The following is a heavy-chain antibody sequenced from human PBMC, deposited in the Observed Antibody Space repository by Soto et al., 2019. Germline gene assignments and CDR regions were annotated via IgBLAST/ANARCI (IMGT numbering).Heavy chain of an antibody. V-gene: IGHV3-30-3*01. CDR1: GFTFSSYA. D-gene: IGHD2-15*01. CDR2: ISYDGSNK. Sequence: QVQLVESGGGVVQPGRSLRLSCAASGFTFSSYAMHWVRQAPGKGLEWVAVISYDGSNKYYADSVKGRFTISRDNSKNTLYLQMNSLRAEDTAVYYCAREGRDGLPFDYWGQGTLVTVSS. J-gene: IGHJ4*02. CDR3: AREGRDGLPFDY.